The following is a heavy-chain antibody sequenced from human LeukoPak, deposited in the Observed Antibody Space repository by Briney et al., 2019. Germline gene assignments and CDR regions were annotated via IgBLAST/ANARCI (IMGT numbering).Heavy chain of an antibody. CDR3: ARDTAAGGSNWFDP. D-gene: IGHD6-13*01. CDR1: GGTFSSYA. Sequence: SVKVSCKASGGTFSSYAISWVRQAPGQGLEWMGRIIPIFGIANYAQKFQGRVTITADKSTSTAYMELSNLRSEDTAVYYCARDTAAGGSNWFDPWGQGTLVTVSS. CDR2: IIPIFGIA. V-gene: IGHV1-69*04. J-gene: IGHJ5*02.